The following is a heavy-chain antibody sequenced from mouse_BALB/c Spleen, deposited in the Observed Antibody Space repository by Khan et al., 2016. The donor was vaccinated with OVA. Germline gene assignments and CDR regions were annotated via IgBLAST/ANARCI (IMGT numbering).Heavy chain of an antibody. CDR3: ARDYGSSFWFAY. Sequence: VQLQQSGPELVKPGASVKMSCKASGYTFTNYIIHGVNQKPGKGLEWIGYINPYNDGPKYNEKFKGKATLTSDKSYSTAYMELSGLTSEDSAVYCCARDYGSSFWFAYWGQGTLVTVSA. V-gene: IGHV1S136*01. CDR1: GYTFTNYI. J-gene: IGHJ3*01. D-gene: IGHD1-1*01. CDR2: INPYNDGP.